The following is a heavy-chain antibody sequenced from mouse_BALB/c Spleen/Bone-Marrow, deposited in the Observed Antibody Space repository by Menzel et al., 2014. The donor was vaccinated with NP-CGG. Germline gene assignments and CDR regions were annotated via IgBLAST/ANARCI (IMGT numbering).Heavy chain of an antibody. Sequence: QVQLQQSGAELMKPGASVKISCKATGYTFSSYWIEWVKQRPGHGLEWIGEILPGRGSTNYNEKFKGKATFTSDTSSNTAYMQRSSLTSEDSAVYYCARWDTTAMDYWSQGTSVTVSS. CDR2: ILPGRGST. CDR3: ARWDTTAMDY. V-gene: IGHV1-9*01. D-gene: IGHD1-1*01. CDR1: GYTFSSYW. J-gene: IGHJ4*01.